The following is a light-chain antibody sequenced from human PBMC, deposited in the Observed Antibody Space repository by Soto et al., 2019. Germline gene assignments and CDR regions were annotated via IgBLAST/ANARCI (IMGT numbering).Light chain of an antibody. CDR1: SSNIGAYKY. J-gene: IGLJ1*01. CDR3: NSYAGYINFGYV. CDR2: EVN. Sequence: QSVLTQPPSASGSRGQSVSISCTGTSSNIGAYKYVSWYQQHPGQAPRLIIYEVNKRPSGVPDRFSGSKSGNTASLTVSGLQAEDEADYYCNSYAGYINFGYVFGTGTKVTVL. V-gene: IGLV2-8*01.